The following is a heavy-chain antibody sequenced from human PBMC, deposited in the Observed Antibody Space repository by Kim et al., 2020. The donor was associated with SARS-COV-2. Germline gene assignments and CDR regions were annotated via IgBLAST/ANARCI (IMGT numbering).Heavy chain of an antibody. V-gene: IGHV4-4*02. J-gene: IGHJ4*02. CDR1: GGSISSSNW. Sequence: SETLSLTCAVSGGSISSSNWWSWVRQPPGKGLEWIGEIYHSGSTNYNPSLKSRVTISVDKSKNQFSLKLSSVTAADTAVYYCARTDYYGSGSYYPFDYWGQGTLVTVSS. D-gene: IGHD3-10*01. CDR3: ARTDYYGSGSYYPFDY. CDR2: IYHSGST.